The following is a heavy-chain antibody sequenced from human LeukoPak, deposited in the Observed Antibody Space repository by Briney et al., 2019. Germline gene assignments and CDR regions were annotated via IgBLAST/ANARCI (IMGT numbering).Heavy chain of an antibody. CDR3: ATMMYGSGNYYNSDY. V-gene: IGHV4-34*01. CDR1: GGSFSGYY. D-gene: IGHD3-10*01. J-gene: IGHJ4*02. Sequence: SETLSLTCAVYGGSFSGYYWSWVRQPPEKGLEWIGEINHSGSTNYNPSLKSRVTISVDTSKNQFSLKLSSVTAADTAVYYCATMMYGSGNYYNSDYWGQGTLVTVSS. CDR2: INHSGST.